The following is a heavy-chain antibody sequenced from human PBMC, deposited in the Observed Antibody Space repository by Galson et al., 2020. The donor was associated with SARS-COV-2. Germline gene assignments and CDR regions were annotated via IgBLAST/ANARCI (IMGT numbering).Heavy chain of an antibody. D-gene: IGHD3-9*01. CDR1: GFIFSSYG. V-gene: IGHV3-30*03. CDR2: ISYDGSNK. J-gene: IGHJ6*02. CDR3: ARDLSYYDILTGYYNGLRPAYYYYYGMDV. Sequence: GESLKISCAASGFIFSSYGMHWVRQAPGKGLEWVAVISYDGSNKYYADSVKGRFTISRDNSKNTLYLQMNSLRAEDTAVYYCARDLSYYDILTGYYNGLRPAYYYYYGMDVWGQGTTVTVSS.